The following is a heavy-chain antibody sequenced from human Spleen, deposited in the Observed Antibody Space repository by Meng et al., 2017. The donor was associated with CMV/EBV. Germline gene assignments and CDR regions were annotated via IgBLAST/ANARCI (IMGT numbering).Heavy chain of an antibody. CDR1: GDSVSSNSAA. J-gene: IGHJ4*02. Sequence: ISGDSVSSNSAAWNWIRQSPSRGLEWLGRTYYRSKWYPDYAVSVKSRITINPDTSKNQFSLQLNSVTPDDTAVYYCARDIAAAVDSWGQGTLDTVSS. D-gene: IGHD6-13*01. CDR2: TYYRSKWYP. V-gene: IGHV6-1*01. CDR3: ARDIAAAVDS.